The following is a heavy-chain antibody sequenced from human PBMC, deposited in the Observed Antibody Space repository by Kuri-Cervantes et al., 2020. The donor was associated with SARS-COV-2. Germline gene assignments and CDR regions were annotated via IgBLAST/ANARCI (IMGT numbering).Heavy chain of an antibody. J-gene: IGHJ4*02. Sequence: GESLKISCAASGFTFSSYAMSWVRQAPGKGLEWVSAISGSGGSTYYADSVKGRFTISRDNSKNTLYLQMNSLRAEDTAVYYCAEDREYSSSIGQVDYWGQGTLVTVSS. CDR3: AEDREYSSSIGQVDY. CDR2: ISGSGGST. V-gene: IGHV3-23*01. D-gene: IGHD6-6*01. CDR1: GFTFSSYA.